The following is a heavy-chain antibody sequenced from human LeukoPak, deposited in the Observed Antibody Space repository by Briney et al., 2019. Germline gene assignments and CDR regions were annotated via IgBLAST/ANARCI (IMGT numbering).Heavy chain of an antibody. CDR2: IIAILSQT. CDR1: GGTFSTYA. Sequence: ASVKVSCKASGGTFSTYAINWVRQAPGQGLEWMGRIIAILSQTNFAQKFQGRVSITADESTTTAHMELSSLRSEDTAVYYCATGGAYRDAFDIWGRGTLVTVSS. CDR3: ATGGAYRDAFDI. J-gene: IGHJ3*02. D-gene: IGHD3-10*01. V-gene: IGHV1-69*11.